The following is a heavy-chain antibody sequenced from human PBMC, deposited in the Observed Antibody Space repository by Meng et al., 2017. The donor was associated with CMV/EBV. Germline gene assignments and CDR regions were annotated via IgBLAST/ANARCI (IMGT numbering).Heavy chain of an antibody. CDR1: GGSFSGSY. V-gene: IGHV4-34*01. D-gene: IGHD3-10*01. Sequence: SQTLSLTCVVYGGSFSGSYWNWIRQSPGKGLEWIGEINNSGGTHYNPSLETRVAISIDTSKKQFSLKLNSVTAADSAVYYCAARSISYRAEYYLQWGQGTMVTVSS. J-gene: IGHJ1*01. CDR2: INNSGGT. CDR3: AARSISYRAEYYLQ.